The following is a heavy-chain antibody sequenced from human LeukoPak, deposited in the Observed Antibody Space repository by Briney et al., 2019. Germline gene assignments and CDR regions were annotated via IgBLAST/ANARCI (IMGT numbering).Heavy chain of an antibody. V-gene: IGHV3-74*01. CDR2: INSDGSST. CDR1: GLTFSSSW. CDR3: ARGGNYPFDY. Sequence: GGSLRLSCAVSGLTFSSSWMDWVRQAPGEGLVWVSRINSDGSSTSYADSVKGRFAISRDNAKNTLYLQMNSLRAEDTAVYYCARGGNYPFDYWGQGTLVTVSS. D-gene: IGHD1-7*01. J-gene: IGHJ4*02.